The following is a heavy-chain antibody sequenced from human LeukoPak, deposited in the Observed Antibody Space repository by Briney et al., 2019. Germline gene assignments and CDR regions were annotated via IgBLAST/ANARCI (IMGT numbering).Heavy chain of an antibody. CDR3: ARPRGAAAGTFGFDP. V-gene: IGHV3-74*01. Sequence: PGGSLRPSCAASGFTFSSYFWMHWVRQGPGKGLVWVSRIKSDGSSSTYADSVKGRFTISRDNAKNSLYLQMNTLRAEDTAVYYCARPRGAAAGTFGFDPWGQGTLVTVSS. J-gene: IGHJ5*02. D-gene: IGHD6-13*01. CDR2: IKSDGSSS. CDR1: GFTFSSYFW.